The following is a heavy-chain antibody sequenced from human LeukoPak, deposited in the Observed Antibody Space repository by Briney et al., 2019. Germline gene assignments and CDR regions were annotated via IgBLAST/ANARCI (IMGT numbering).Heavy chain of an antibody. V-gene: IGHV1-46*01. J-gene: IGHJ4*02. CDR2: INPVGGST. D-gene: IGHD1-26*01. CDR1: GYTFTTYY. CDR3: ARDPSGSWQWFDY. Sequence: GASVKVSCKTSGYTFTTYYMHWVRQAPGQGLEWMGVINPVGGSTSYAPKFQGRVTMTRDTSTNTVYMELSSLRSGDTALYYCARDPSGSWQWFDYWGQGTLVTVSS.